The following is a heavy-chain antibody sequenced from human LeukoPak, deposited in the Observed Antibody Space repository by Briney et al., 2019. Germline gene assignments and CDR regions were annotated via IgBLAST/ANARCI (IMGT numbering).Heavy chain of an antibody. V-gene: IGHV1-18*01. CDR1: GYTFTSYG. D-gene: IGHD3-3*01. CDR3: ARESMSTITRAFDY. J-gene: IGHJ4*02. CDR2: ISAYNGNT. Sequence: ASVKVSCKASGYTFTSYGISWVRQAPGQGLECMGWISAYNGNTNYAQKLQGRVTMTTDTSTSTAYMELRSLRSDDTAVYYCARESMSTITRAFDYWGQGTLVTVSS.